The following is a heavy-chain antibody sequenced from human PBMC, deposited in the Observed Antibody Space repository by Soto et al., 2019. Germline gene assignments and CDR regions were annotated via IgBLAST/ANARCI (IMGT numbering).Heavy chain of an antibody. D-gene: IGHD6-19*01. Sequence: SETLSLTCTVSRGSISNSAYYWGWIRQPPGKGLEWIGNIYYSGSAYYNPSLKSRVTMSVDTSKNQLSLRLSSVTAADTAVYYCVSQRWSSGWYGGHWGQGTPVTVSS. CDR1: RGSISNSAYY. CDR3: VSQRWSSGWYGGH. CDR2: IYYSGSA. V-gene: IGHV4-39*01. J-gene: IGHJ4*02.